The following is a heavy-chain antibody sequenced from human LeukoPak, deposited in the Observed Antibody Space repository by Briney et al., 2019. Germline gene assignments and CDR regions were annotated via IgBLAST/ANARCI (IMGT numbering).Heavy chain of an antibody. J-gene: IGHJ4*02. Sequence: SETLSLTCTVSGYSISSGYYWGWIRQPPGKGLEWIGSIYHSGSTYYNPSLKSRVTIPVDTSKNQFSLKLSSVTAADTAVYYCARDWGGRWLRRYFDYWGQGTLVTVSS. V-gene: IGHV4-38-2*02. CDR3: ARDWGGRWLRRYFDY. CDR1: GYSISSGYY. D-gene: IGHD5-12*01. CDR2: IYHSGST.